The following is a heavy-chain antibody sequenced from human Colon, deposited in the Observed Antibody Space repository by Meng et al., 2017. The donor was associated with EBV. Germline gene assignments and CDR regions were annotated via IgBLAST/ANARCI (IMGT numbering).Heavy chain of an antibody. V-gene: IGHV4-39*01. Sequence: LRRRTSGPGLVEPRETLALPRTVCGGSVSSKGYYWDWVRQPAGKGLEWIGAIYHSGSTSFNPSLQSRVTMFVDTSKNQFSLRLTPVTATDTAVYYCARRRGGSGRDCWGQGTLVTVSS. D-gene: IGHD3-10*01. J-gene: IGHJ4*02. CDR3: ARRRGGSGRDC. CDR1: GGSVSSKGYY. CDR2: IYHSGST.